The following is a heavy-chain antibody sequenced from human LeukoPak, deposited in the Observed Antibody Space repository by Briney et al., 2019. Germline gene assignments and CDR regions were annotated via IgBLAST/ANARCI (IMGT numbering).Heavy chain of an antibody. CDR2: ISSSGDNI. CDR3: ATDSTVAGSGIDY. J-gene: IGHJ4*02. V-gene: IGHV3-48*03. D-gene: IGHD6-19*01. CDR1: GFPFSSHA. Sequence: GGSLRLSCAVSGFPFSSHALNWVRQAPGKGLEWVSYISSSGDNIYYADSVKGRFTISRDNAKNSLYLQMNSLTAEDTALYFCATDSTVAGSGIDYWGQGTLVTVSS.